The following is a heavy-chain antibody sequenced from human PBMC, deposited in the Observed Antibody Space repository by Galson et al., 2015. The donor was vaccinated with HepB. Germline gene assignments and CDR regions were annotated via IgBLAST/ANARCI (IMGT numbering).Heavy chain of an antibody. D-gene: IGHD3-16*01. V-gene: IGHV3-7*03. CDR3: ARGGQLFSFFDY. J-gene: IGHJ4*02. Sequence: SLRLSCAASGFTFRSYWMSWVRQAPGKGLEWVGTINEDGTEKYYVDSVKGRFTISRDNAKNSLFLQMNSLRGEDTAVYYCARGGQLFSFFDYWGQGILVTVSS. CDR2: INEDGTEK. CDR1: GFTFRSYW.